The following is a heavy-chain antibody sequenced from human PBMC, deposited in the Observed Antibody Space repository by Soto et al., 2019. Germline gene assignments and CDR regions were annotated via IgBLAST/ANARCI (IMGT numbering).Heavy chain of an antibody. CDR1: GFTFNYYW. D-gene: IGHD2-21*02. V-gene: IGHV3-74*01. J-gene: IGHJ4*02. CDR2: LQTDGSHP. CDR3: ARGGDPDY. Sequence: EVQLVESGGGFVQPGGSLRLCCVASGFTFNYYWMHWVRQAPGKGLMWVSRLQTDGSHPDYADSVKGRFTISRDNAKNTLYLQMNNQRAEDTAVYYCARGGDPDYWGQGTLVTVSS.